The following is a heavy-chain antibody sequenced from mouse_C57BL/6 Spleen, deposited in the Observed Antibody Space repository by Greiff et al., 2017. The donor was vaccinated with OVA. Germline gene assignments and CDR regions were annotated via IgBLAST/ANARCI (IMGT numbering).Heavy chain of an antibody. CDR3: AREGDYGEFAY. J-gene: IGHJ3*01. V-gene: IGHV1-54*01. CDR2: INPGSGGT. D-gene: IGHD2-4*01. Sequence: QVQLQQSGAELVRPGTSVKVSCKASGYAFTNYLIEWVKQRPGQGLEWIGVINPGSGGTNYNEKFKGKATLTADKSSSTAYMQLSSLTSEDSAVYFCAREGDYGEFAYWGQGTLVTVSA. CDR1: GYAFTNYL.